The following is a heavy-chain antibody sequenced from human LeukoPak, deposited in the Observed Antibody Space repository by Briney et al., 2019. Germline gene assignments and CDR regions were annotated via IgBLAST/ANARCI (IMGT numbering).Heavy chain of an antibody. CDR1: GSSFTTYW. CDR2: IYPDDSDT. V-gene: IGHV5-51*01. CDR3: ATTGGPLWFGDYSFDS. Sequence: GESLNISCKGSGSSFTTYWIGWVRPMPGKGLEWMGIIYPDDSDTRYSPSFQGQVTISADKSISTAYLQWSSLKASDTAMYYCATTGGPLWFGDYSFDSWGHGTLVTVSS. D-gene: IGHD3-10*01. J-gene: IGHJ4*01.